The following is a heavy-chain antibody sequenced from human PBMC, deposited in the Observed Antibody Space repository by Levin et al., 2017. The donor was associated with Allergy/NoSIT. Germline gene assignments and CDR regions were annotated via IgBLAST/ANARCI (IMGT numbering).Heavy chain of an antibody. D-gene: IGHD2-15*01. CDR2: ISGSGGST. J-gene: IGHJ6*03. CDR3: AKGLGYVDWPDEGLYMDV. V-gene: IGHV3-23*01. CDR1: GFTFSSYA. Sequence: GGSLRLSCAASGFTFSSYAMSWVRQAPGKGLEWVSAISGSGGSTYYADSVKGRFTISRDNSKNTLYLQMNSLRAEDTAVYYCAKGLGYVDWPDEGLYMDVWGKGTTVTVSS.